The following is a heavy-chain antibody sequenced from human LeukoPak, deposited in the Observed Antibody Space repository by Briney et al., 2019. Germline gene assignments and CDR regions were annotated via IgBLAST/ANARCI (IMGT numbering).Heavy chain of an antibody. CDR2: VYYSGST. D-gene: IGHD5-18*01. Sequence: SQTLSLTCTVSGGSISSGGYYWSWIRQHPGKGPEWIGYVYYSGSTYYNPSLKSRVTISVDTSKNQFSLKLSSVTAADTAVYYCARVDTAMVTWNWFDPWGQGTLVTVSS. CDR1: GGSISSGGYY. V-gene: IGHV4-31*03. J-gene: IGHJ5*02. CDR3: ARVDTAMVTWNWFDP.